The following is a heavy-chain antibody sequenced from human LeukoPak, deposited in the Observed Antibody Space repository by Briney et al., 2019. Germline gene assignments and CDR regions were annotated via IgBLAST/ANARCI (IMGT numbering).Heavy chain of an antibody. Sequence: GGSLRLSCAASGFTFSSYAMSWVRQAPGKGLEWVSAISGSGGSTYYADSVKGRFTISGDNSKNTLYLQMNSLRAEDTAVYYCAKQRHPTYYFDYWGQGTLVTVSS. J-gene: IGHJ4*02. CDR1: GFTFSSYA. D-gene: IGHD6-25*01. CDR3: AKQRHPTYYFDY. V-gene: IGHV3-23*01. CDR2: ISGSGGST.